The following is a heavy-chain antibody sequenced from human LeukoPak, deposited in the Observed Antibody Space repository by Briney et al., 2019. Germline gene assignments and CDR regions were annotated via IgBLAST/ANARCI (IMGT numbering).Heavy chain of an antibody. CDR2: INPNSGGT. D-gene: IGHD6-19*01. V-gene: IGHV1-2*02. CDR1: GYTFTGYY. Sequence: ASVKVSCKASGYTFTGYYMHWVRQAPGQGLEWLGWINPNSGGTNYAQKFQGRVTMTRDTSISTAYMELSRLRSDDTAVYYCARAAQVAGISYADYWGQGTLVTVSS. CDR3: ARAAQVAGISYADY. J-gene: IGHJ4*02.